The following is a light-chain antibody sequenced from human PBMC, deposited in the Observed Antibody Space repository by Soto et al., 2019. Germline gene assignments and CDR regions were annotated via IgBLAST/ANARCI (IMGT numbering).Light chain of an antibody. J-gene: IGKJ2*01. Sequence: DIQMTQSPSTLSASVGDRVTITCRASHSITNWLAWYQQKPGKAPKVLIYDVSTLGSGVPSRFSGSGSGTEFTLTISSLQPDDFATHYCQPYNNNFGQGTKVEIK. V-gene: IGKV1-5*01. CDR1: HSITNW. CDR2: DVS. CDR3: QPYNNN.